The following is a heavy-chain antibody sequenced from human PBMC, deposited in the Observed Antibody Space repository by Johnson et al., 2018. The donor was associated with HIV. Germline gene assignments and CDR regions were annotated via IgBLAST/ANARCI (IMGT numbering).Heavy chain of an antibody. V-gene: IGHV3-33*01. J-gene: IGHJ3*02. CDR3: ARVAVSTSAGGVPLDI. CDR2: IWYDCSNK. Sequence: QVQLVESGGGVVQPGRSLRLSCAASGFNFSNYGMYWVRQAPGKGLEWVAVIWYDCSNKYYANSVKGRFIISRDNSKNTLYLQMNSLRAEDTALYFCARVAVSTSAGGVPLDIWGPGTMVTVSA. D-gene: IGHD6-19*01. CDR1: GFNFSNYG.